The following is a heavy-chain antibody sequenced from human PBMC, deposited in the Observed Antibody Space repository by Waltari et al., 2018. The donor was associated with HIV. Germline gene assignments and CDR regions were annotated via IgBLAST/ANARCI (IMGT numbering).Heavy chain of an antibody. CDR2: INHSGST. J-gene: IGHJ5*02. D-gene: IGHD6-13*01. CDR3: ASKLQLSAYNWFDP. Sequence: QVQLQQWGAGLLKPSETLSLTCAVYGGSFSGYYWSWIRQPPGKGLEWIGEINHSGSTNYNPSLKSRVTISVDTSKNQFSLKLSSVTAADTAVYYCASKLQLSAYNWFDPWGQGTLVTVSS. V-gene: IGHV4-34*01. CDR1: GGSFSGYY.